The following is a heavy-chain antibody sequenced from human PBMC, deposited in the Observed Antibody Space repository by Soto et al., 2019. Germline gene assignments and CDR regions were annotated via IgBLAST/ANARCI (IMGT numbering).Heavy chain of an antibody. CDR1: GCTFNSFS. D-gene: IGHD1-1*01. J-gene: IGHJ4*02. CDR3: ATDKANTYKF. CDR2: IIPVLGLT. V-gene: IGHV1-69*08. Sequence: QVQLVQSGAELKKPGSSMKVSCKTSGCTFNSFSFTWVRQAPGQGLEWVGRIIPVLGLTAYAQKFQGRITISADKSTSTAYMELSGLTSEDTAVYYWATDKANTYKFGGQVTLVTVSA.